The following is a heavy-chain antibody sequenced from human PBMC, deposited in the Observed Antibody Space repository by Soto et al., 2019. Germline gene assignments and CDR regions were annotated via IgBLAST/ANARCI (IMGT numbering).Heavy chain of an antibody. Sequence: EVQLVESGGNLVQPGGSLRLSCAASGFVFNTFWMSWVRQAPGKGLEWVASIRQDGRAQFYVDSVKGRFTITIDNAKNPLSLQMPAVPDVQTAVYYCARASFYGYFCIDHWGRGPRVTVSS. J-gene: IGHJ4*02. V-gene: IGHV3-7*01. CDR3: ARASFYGYFCIDH. CDR2: IRQDGRAQ. CDR1: GFVFNTFW. D-gene: IGHD4-17*01.